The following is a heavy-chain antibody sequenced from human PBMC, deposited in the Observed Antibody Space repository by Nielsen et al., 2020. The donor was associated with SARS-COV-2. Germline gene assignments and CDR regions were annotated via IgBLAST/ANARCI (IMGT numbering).Heavy chain of an antibody. V-gene: IGHV3-7*01. Sequence: WIRQPPGKGLEWVANIKQDGSEKYYVDSVKGRFTISRDNAKNSLYLQMNSLRAEDTAVYYCARVGGDYVGYSNYYYGMDVWGQGTTVTVSS. CDR2: IKQDGSEK. J-gene: IGHJ6*02. D-gene: IGHD4-17*01. CDR3: ARVGGDYVGYSNYYYGMDV.